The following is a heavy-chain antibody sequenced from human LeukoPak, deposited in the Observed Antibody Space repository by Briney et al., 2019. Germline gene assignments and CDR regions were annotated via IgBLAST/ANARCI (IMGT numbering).Heavy chain of an antibody. V-gene: IGHV3-23*01. J-gene: IGHJ4*02. Sequence: PGGSLRLSCVVSGFTLSSYAMNWVRQAPGKGLEWVSAISGSGSSTYHGDSVKGRFTISRDNSKNTLYLQMNSLRAEDTAVYYCAKAREWEYFDYWGQGTLVTVSS. CDR2: ISGSGSST. CDR1: GFTLSSYA. D-gene: IGHD1-26*01. CDR3: AKAREWEYFDY.